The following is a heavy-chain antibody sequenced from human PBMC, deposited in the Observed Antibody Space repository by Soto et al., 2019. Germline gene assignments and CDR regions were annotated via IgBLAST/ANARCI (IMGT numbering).Heavy chain of an antibody. V-gene: IGHV3-23*01. CDR1: GFNCSSYA. D-gene: IGHD3-3*01. CDR3: AAYDFWSGHSYYYYYGMDV. CDR2: ISGSGGST. Sequence: GGSLRLSCAASGFNCSSYAISWVRQAPGKGLEWVSAISGSGGSTYYADYVKGRFTISRDNSKNTPYLQMNSLRAEDTAVYYCAAYDFWSGHSYYYYYGMDVWGQGTTVTVSS. J-gene: IGHJ6*02.